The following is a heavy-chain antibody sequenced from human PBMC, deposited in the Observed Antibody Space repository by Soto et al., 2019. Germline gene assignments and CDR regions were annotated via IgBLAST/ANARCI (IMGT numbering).Heavy chain of an antibody. CDR3: AKCAGSGWYPDY. CDR2: ISGSGANT. D-gene: IGHD6-19*01. CDR1: GFTFSSYA. Sequence: EVRLLESAGGLVQPGGSLSLSCAASGFTFSSYAMRWVRQAPGKGLEWVSAISGSGANTYYADSVKGRFTISRDNSKNTLFLQLNSLRAEDTAVYYCAKCAGSGWYPDYWGQGTLVTVSS. V-gene: IGHV3-23*01. J-gene: IGHJ4*02.